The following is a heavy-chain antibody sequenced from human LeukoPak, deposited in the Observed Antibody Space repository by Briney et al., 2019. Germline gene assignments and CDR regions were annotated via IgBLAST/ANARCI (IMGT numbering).Heavy chain of an antibody. V-gene: IGHV4-59*01. Sequence: SETLSLTCTVSGGSISSYYWSWIRQPPGKGLEWIGYIYYSGSTNYNPSLESRVTISVDTSKNQFSLKLSSVTAADTAVYYCARVGTYSSGWYRADYYYGMDVWGQGTTVTVSS. D-gene: IGHD6-19*01. CDR2: IYYSGST. J-gene: IGHJ6*02. CDR3: ARVGTYSSGWYRADYYYGMDV. CDR1: GGSISSYY.